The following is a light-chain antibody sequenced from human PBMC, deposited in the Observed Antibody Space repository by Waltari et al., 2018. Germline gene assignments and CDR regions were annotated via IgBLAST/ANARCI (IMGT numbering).Light chain of an antibody. CDR3: QVWDSSSDHVV. CDR1: NIGSKS. Sequence: NNIGSKSVHWYQQKPGQAPVLVIYYDSDWPSGIPERFSGSNSGNTATLTISRVEAGDEADYYCQVWDSSSDHVVFGGGTKLTVL. CDR2: YDS. J-gene: IGLJ2*01. V-gene: IGLV3-21*04.